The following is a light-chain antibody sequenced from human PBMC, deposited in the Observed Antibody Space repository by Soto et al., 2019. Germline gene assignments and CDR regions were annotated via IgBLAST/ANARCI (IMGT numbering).Light chain of an antibody. J-gene: IGLJ2*01. Sequence: QSALTQPASVSGSPGQSITISCTGTSSDVGGYNFVSWYQQRPGKAPKLMIYEVSNRPSGVSDRFSASKSGNTASLIISGLHAEDEAYYYCSSYTSSSTVVFGGGTKVTVL. CDR1: SSDVGGYNF. CDR2: EVS. CDR3: SSYTSSSTVV. V-gene: IGLV2-14*01.